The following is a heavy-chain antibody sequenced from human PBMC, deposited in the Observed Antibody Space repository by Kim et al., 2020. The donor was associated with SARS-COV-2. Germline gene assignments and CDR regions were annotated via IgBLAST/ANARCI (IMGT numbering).Heavy chain of an antibody. Sequence: SVRGRFTISRDNAKNSLYLQMNSLRAEDTAVYYCARLLWFGEFLSTGFDYWGQGILVTVSS. D-gene: IGHD3-10*01. J-gene: IGHJ4*02. CDR3: ARLLWFGEFLSTGFDY. V-gene: IGHV3-11*06.